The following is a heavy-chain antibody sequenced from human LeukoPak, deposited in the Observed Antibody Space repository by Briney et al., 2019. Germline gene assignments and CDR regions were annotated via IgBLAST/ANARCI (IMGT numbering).Heavy chain of an antibody. Sequence: ASVKVSCKASGYPFTSFGISWVRQAPGQGLEWMGWISGYNGKTNYAQNLQGRVTMTTDTSTSTAYVELGSLRSGDMAVYYCARDRVYDYSNPRGFDYWGQGTLVTVSS. V-gene: IGHV1-18*03. CDR2: ISGYNGKT. D-gene: IGHD4-11*01. CDR1: GYPFTSFG. CDR3: ARDRVYDYSNPRGFDY. J-gene: IGHJ4*02.